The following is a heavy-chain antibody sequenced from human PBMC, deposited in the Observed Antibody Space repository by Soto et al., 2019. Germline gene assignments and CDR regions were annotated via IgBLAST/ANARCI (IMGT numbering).Heavy chain of an antibody. J-gene: IGHJ4*02. CDR3: AYSSGPARFDY. CDR2: IYSSGGT. V-gene: IGHV3-66*01. CDR1: GFTVSSNY. D-gene: IGHD2-15*01. Sequence: EVQLVESGGGLVQPGGSLRLSCAASGFTVSSNYMSWVRLAPGRGLEWVSIIYSSGGTYYADSVKDRFPISRDNSRTTLYLQILGLRAEDSAVNYCAYSSGPARFDYWGQGTLVTVSS.